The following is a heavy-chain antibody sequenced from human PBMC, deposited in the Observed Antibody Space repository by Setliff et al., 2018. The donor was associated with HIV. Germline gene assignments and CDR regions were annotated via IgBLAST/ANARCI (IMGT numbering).Heavy chain of an antibody. CDR1: GYTFVSYD. CDR3: ATHQEFLGSGIHWFDP. V-gene: IGHV1-8*02. J-gene: IGHJ5*02. D-gene: IGHD3-10*01. Sequence: ASVKVSCKASGYTFVSYDINWVRQAPGQGLEWMGWMNTNSGNTAYSQKFQGRLTMTRDTSKTTSYMELRSLTSEDTAIYYCATHQEFLGSGIHWFDPWGQGTLVTVSS. CDR2: MNTNSGNT.